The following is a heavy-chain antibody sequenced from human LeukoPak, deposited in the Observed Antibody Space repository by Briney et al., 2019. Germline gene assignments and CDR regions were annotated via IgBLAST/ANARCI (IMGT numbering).Heavy chain of an antibody. CDR2: TNPNSGNT. V-gene: IGHV1-8*01. J-gene: IGHJ5*02. D-gene: IGHD3-22*01. CDR3: ARGRRRLLGLDP. Sequence: GASVKVSCKASGYTFTSYDINWVRQATGQGLEWMGWTNPNSGNTGYAPKFQGRVTMTRNTSISTAYMELSSLRSEDTAVYYCARGRRRLLGLDPWGQGTLVTVSS. CDR1: GYTFTSYD.